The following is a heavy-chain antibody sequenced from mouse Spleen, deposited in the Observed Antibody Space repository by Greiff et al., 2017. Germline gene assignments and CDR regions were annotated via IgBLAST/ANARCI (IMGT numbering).Heavy chain of an antibody. Sequence: VQLQQSGPELVKPGASVKISCKASGYSFTGYYMHWVKQSHVKSLEWIGRINPYNGATSYNQNFKDKASLTVDKSSSTAYMELHSLTSEDSAVYYCAREGNGKDAMDYWGQGTSVTVSS. J-gene: IGHJ4*01. D-gene: IGHD2-1*01. V-gene: IGHV1-31*01. CDR2: INPYNGAT. CDR3: AREGNGKDAMDY. CDR1: GYSFTGYY.